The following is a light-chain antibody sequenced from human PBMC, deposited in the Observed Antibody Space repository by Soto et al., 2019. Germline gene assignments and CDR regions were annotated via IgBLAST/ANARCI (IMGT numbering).Light chain of an antibody. CDR1: SSNVQNNY. V-gene: IGLV1-51*01. CDR2: GNN. J-gene: IGLJ2*01. Sequence: QSVLTQPPSVSAAPGQKVTISCSGSSSNVQNNYVSWHQQLPGAAPKLLIYGNNKRPSGIPDRFSGSKSGASATLGITGLQTGDAADYYCVTVDSSLSAAVFGGGTKLTVL. CDR3: VTVDSSLSAAV.